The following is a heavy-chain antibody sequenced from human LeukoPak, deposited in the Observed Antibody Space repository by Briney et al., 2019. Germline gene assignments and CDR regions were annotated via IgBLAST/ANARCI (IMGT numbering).Heavy chain of an antibody. J-gene: IGHJ4*02. CDR1: GGSFSGYY. CDR3: ARGAGKWELPLDY. Sequence: PSETLSLTCAVYGGSFSGYYWSWIRQPPGKGLEWIGEINHSGSTNYNPSLKSRVTISVDTSKNQFSLKLSSVTAADTAVYYCARGAGKWELPLDYWGQGTLVTVSS. D-gene: IGHD1-26*01. CDR2: INHSGST. V-gene: IGHV4-34*01.